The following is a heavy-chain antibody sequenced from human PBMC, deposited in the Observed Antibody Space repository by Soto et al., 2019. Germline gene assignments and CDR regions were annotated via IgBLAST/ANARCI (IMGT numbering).Heavy chain of an antibody. CDR3: ARDLITYSSGWLGNYYYYGMDV. CDR2: IYYSGST. Sequence: SETLSLTCTVSGGSISSYYWSWIRQPPGKGLEWIGYIYYSGSTNYNPSLKSRVTISVDTSKNQFSLKLSSVTAADTAVYYCARDLITYSSGWLGNYYYYGMDVWGQGTTVT. CDR1: GGSISSYY. J-gene: IGHJ6*02. V-gene: IGHV4-59*01. D-gene: IGHD6-19*01.